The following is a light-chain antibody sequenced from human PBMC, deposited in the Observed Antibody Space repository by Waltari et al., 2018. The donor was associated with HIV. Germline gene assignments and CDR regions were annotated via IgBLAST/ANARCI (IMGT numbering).Light chain of an antibody. J-gene: IGKJ1*01. CDR1: QSISTY. CDR3: QQSYRSPRT. V-gene: IGKV1-39*01. CDR2: AVS. Sequence: DIQMTQSPSSLSASVGDRVTLTCRTSQSISTYLNWYQHRPGKAPTLLIYAVSHLASAVPSRFSGSGFGTDFTLTISSLQPEDFATYYCQQSYRSPRTFGQGTKVEIK.